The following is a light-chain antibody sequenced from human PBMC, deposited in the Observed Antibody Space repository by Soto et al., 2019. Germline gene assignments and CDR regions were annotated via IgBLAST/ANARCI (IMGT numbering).Light chain of an antibody. J-gene: IGLJ3*02. CDR1: ALLKQY. CDR3: QSADSSGTYPNWV. V-gene: IGLV3-25*03. CDR2: KDS. Sequence: SYELTQPPSVSVSPGQTARITCSGDALLKQYAYWYQQKPGQAPVLVIYKDSERPSGIPERFSGSSSGTTVTLTISGVQAEDEADYYCQSADSSGTYPNWVFGGGTKVTVL.